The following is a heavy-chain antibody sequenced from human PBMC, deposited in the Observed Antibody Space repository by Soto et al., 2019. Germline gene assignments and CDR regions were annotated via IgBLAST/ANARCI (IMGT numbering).Heavy chain of an antibody. Sequence: AGGSLRLSCXASGFTVSSNYMSWVRQAPGKGLEWVSVIYSGGSTYYADSVKGRFTISRDNSKNTLYLQMNSLRAEDTAVYYCATRGSTYYDFWSGYYRAPYGMDVWGQGTTVTVS. CDR3: ATRGSTYYDFWSGYYRAPYGMDV. D-gene: IGHD3-3*01. V-gene: IGHV3-53*01. CDR1: GFTVSSNY. CDR2: IYSGGST. J-gene: IGHJ6*02.